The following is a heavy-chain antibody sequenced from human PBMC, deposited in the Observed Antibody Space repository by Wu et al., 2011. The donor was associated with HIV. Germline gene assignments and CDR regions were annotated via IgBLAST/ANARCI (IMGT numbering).Heavy chain of an antibody. D-gene: IGHD1-26*01. CDR1: GGTFSKYT. CDR2: IIPIFGTA. CDR3: ARDEYPRMSGSYRGGWETAIFRHDAFDI. J-gene: IGHJ3*02. Sequence: QVQLVQSGAEVKKPGSSVKVSCKASGGTFSKYTISWVRQAPGQGLEWMGGIIPIFGTAKYAQKFQGRVTISADKSTSTAYMELSSLRSEDTAVYYCARDEYPRMSGSYRGGWETAIFRHDAFDIWGQGTMVTVSS. V-gene: IGHV1-69*14.